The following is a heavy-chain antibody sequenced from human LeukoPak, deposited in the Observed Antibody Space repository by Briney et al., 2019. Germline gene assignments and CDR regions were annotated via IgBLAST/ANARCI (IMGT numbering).Heavy chain of an antibody. CDR3: ARDPTTVVTTPYYFDD. Sequence: SETLSLTCAVSGGSFIGYHWNWIRQPPGKGLEWIGEINHSGSTNYNPSLKSRVTISVDTSKNQFSLKLRSVTAADTAVNYCARDPTTVVTTPYYFDDWGQGTLVTVSS. CDR2: INHSGST. J-gene: IGHJ4*02. CDR1: GGSFIGYH. D-gene: IGHD4-23*01. V-gene: IGHV4-34*01.